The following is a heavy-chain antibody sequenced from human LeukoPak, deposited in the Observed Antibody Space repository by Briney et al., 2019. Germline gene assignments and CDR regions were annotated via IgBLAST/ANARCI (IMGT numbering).Heavy chain of an antibody. Sequence: GASVKVSCKASGYTFTSYDINWVRQATGQGLEWMGWTNPNSGNTGYAQKFQGRVTMTRNTSISTAYMELSSLRSEDTAVYYCARDRDYGDYFLRSSWFDPWGQGTLVTVSS. CDR1: GYTFTSYD. CDR3: ARDRDYGDYFLRSSWFDP. J-gene: IGHJ5*02. V-gene: IGHV1-8*01. CDR2: TNPNSGNT. D-gene: IGHD4-17*01.